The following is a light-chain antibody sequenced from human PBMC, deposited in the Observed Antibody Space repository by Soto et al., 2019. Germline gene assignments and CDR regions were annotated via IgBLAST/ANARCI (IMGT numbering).Light chain of an antibody. CDR2: GAS. CDR1: QNIDNY. Sequence: DIQMTQSPSYLSASVGGTVTITCRASQNIDNYLNWYQHEPGKAPKLLIYGASTLQSGVPSRLSGSGSGTDFTLTVTSLQPEDFATYYCQQSSSTPLTFGPGTTV. V-gene: IGKV1-39*01. CDR3: QQSSSTPLT. J-gene: IGKJ3*01.